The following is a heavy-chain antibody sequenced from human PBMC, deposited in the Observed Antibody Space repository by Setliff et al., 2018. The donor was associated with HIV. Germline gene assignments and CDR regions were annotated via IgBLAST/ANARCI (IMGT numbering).Heavy chain of an antibody. CDR1: GGSISSGSYY. D-gene: IGHD3-16*01. CDR3: ASALYYGLNRMPVAYTDYYYYYMDV. CDR2: IYTSGST. Sequence: SETLSLTCTVSGGSISSGSYYWSWIRQPAGKGLEWIGHIYTSGSTNYNPSLKSRVTISVDTSKNQFSLQLSSVTAADTAVYYCASALYYGLNRMPVAYTDYYYYYMDVWGKGTTVTVSS. V-gene: IGHV4-61*09. J-gene: IGHJ6*03.